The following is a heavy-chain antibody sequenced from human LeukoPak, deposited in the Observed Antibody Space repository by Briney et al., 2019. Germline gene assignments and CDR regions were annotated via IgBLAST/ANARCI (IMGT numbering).Heavy chain of an antibody. D-gene: IGHD6-13*01. CDR1: GFTFTVYW. CDR2: IKEDGSET. V-gene: IGHV3-7*01. CDR3: ARVHHSSSWGTDDC. Sequence: PGGSLRLSCAAYGFTFTVYWMTWVRQAPGKGLEWVANIKEDGSETYYVDSVRGRFTISRDNAKNSLYLHMNSLRAEDTAVYFCARVHHSSSWGTDDCWGQGTLVTVSS. J-gene: IGHJ4*02.